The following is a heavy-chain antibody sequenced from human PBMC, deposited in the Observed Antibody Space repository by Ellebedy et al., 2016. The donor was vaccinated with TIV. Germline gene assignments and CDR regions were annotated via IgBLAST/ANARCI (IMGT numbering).Heavy chain of an antibody. D-gene: IGHD4-17*01. J-gene: IGHJ4*02. V-gene: IGHV5-51*01. CDR3: ARMTTVTPTHFDY. CDR1: GYIFTNSW. Sequence: GESLKISXEASGYIFTNSWIGWVRQMPGKGLEWMGTIYPGDSDTRYSPSFQGQVTISADKSISTAYLQWSSLKASDTAMYYCARMTTVTPTHFDYWGQGTLVTVSS. CDR2: IYPGDSDT.